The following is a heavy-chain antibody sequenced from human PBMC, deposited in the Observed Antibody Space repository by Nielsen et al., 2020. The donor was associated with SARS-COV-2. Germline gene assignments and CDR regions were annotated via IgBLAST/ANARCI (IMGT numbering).Heavy chain of an antibody. V-gene: IGHV1-2*06. CDR1: GYTFTGYY. Sequence: ASVKVSCKASGYTFTGYYMHWVRQAPGQGLEWMGRINPNSGGTNYAQKFQGRVTMTEDTSTDTAYMELSSLRSEDTAVYYCAPESFGELLSWFDPWGQGTLVTVSS. D-gene: IGHD3-10*01. CDR2: INPNSGGT. CDR3: APESFGELLSWFDP. J-gene: IGHJ5*02.